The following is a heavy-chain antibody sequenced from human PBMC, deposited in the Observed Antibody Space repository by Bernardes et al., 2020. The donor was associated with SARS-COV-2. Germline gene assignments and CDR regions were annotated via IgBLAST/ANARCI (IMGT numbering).Heavy chain of an antibody. Sequence: SGTTLLKPTQTLTLTCPFSGFSLSTSGVGVGWIRQPPGKALEWLALIYWDDDKRYSPSLKSRLTITKDTSKNQVVLTMTNMDPVDTATYYCAHMYYYDSSGYPSDAFDIWGQGTMVTVSS. J-gene: IGHJ3*02. CDR3: AHMYYYDSSGYPSDAFDI. CDR1: GFSLSTSGVG. V-gene: IGHV2-5*02. CDR2: IYWDDDK. D-gene: IGHD3-22*01.